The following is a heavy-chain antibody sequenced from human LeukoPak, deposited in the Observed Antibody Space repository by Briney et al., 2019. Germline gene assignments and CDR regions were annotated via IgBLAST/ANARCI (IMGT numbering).Heavy chain of an antibody. J-gene: IGHJ4*02. CDR2: IIPILGIA. V-gene: IGHV1-69*04. CDR3: AATYDSSGYYRTYFDY. D-gene: IGHD3-22*01. CDR1: GGTFSSYA. Sequence: ASVKVSCKASGGTFSSYAISWVRQAPGQGLECMGRIIPILGIANYAQKFQGRVTITADKSTSTAYMELSSLRSEDTAVYYCAATYDSSGYYRTYFDYWGQGTLVTVSS.